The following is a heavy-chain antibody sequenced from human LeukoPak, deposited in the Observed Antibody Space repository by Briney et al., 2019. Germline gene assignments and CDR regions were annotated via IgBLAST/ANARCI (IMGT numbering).Heavy chain of an antibody. Sequence: GESLKISCKGSGYSFTSYWIGWVRQMPGKGLEWMGIIYPGDSDTRYSPSFQGQVTISADKSTSTAYLQWSSLKASDTAMYYCARHAGTGTAPPDFDYWGQGTLVTVSS. CDR1: GYSFTSYW. CDR2: IYPGDSDT. CDR3: ARHAGTGTAPPDFDY. J-gene: IGHJ4*02. V-gene: IGHV5-51*01. D-gene: IGHD1-7*01.